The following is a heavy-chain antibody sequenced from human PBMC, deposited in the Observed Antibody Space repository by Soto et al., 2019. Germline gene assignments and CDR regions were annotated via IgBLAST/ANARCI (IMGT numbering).Heavy chain of an antibody. CDR1: GYSFTSYW. D-gene: IGHD7-27*01. Sequence: GGSLRLSCKGSGYSFTSYWIAWVRQMPGKGLEWMGVIYPGDSDTKYSPSFQGQVTISADNSISTAYLHWSSPKASDTAMYYCARQLGHWGELDSWGQGTLVTVSS. V-gene: IGHV5-51*01. CDR2: IYPGDSDT. CDR3: ARQLGHWGELDS. J-gene: IGHJ5*01.